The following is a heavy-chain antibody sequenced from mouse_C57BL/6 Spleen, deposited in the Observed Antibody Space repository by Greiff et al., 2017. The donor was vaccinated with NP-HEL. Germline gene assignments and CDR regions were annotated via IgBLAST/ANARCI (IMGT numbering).Heavy chain of an antibody. Sequence: QVQLQQSGAELARPGASVKMSCKASGYTFTSYTMHWVKQRPGQGLEWIGYINPSSGYTKYNQKFKDKATLTADKSSSTAYMQLSSLTSEDSAVYYRARWLPIYAMDYWGQGTSVTVSS. CDR2: INPSSGYT. J-gene: IGHJ4*01. CDR1: GYTFTSYT. D-gene: IGHD2-2*01. CDR3: ARWLPIYAMDY. V-gene: IGHV1-4*01.